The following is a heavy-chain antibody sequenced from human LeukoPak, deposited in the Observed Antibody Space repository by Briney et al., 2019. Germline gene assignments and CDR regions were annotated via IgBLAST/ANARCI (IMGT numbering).Heavy chain of an antibody. V-gene: IGHV3-21*01. Sequence: GGSLRRPCAASGFTFSSYSMNWVRQAPGKGLEWVSSISSSSSYMYYADSVKGRFTISRDNAKNSLYLQMNSLRAEDTAVYYCARDHYGYFDYWGQGTLVTVSS. CDR1: GFTFSSYS. D-gene: IGHD4-17*01. CDR3: ARDHYGYFDY. J-gene: IGHJ4*02. CDR2: ISSSSSYM.